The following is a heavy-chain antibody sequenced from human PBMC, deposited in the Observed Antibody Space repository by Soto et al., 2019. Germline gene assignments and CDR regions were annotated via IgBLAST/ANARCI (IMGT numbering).Heavy chain of an antibody. CDR2: IASRTNYT. V-gene: IGHV3-11*06. J-gene: IGHJ5*02. CDR3: ARSVVGSTRFDP. Sequence: VQLVESGGGLVKPGGSLRLSCAASGFSFSDYYMSWVRRAPGKGLEWVSYIASRTNYTNYADSVKGRFTISRDNAKNSLFLQMNSLRGEDTAVYYCARSVVGSTRFDPWGQGTLVTVSA. D-gene: IGHD6-19*01. CDR1: GFSFSDYY.